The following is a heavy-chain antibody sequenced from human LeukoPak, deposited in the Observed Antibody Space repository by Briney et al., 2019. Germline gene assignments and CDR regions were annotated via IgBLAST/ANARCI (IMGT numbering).Heavy chain of an antibody. CDR1: GFTFSSYG. V-gene: IGHV3-21*01. CDR2: ISSSSSYI. J-gene: IGHJ4*02. D-gene: IGHD6-19*01. CDR3: ARAEGTGFFDS. Sequence: PGGSLRLSCAASGFTFSSYGVNWVRQAPGKGLEWVSSISSSSSYISYADSVKGRFTISRDNAKNSLYLQMNSLRAEDTAVYYCARAEGTGFFDSWGQGTLVTVSS.